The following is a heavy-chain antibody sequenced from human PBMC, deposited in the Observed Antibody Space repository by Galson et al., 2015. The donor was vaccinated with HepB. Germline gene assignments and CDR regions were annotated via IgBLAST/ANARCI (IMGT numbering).Heavy chain of an antibody. Sequence: SLRLSCAASGFTFNYYAVHWVRQAPGKGLEWVSVISYDGSNKYYADSVKGRFTISRDNSKNTLYLQMNSLRAEDTAVYYCAVGGSIVAPGAKDYHGMDVWGQGTTVIVSS. CDR1: GFTFNYYA. CDR3: AVGGSIVAPGAKDYHGMDV. CDR2: ISYDGSNK. J-gene: IGHJ6*02. V-gene: IGHV3-30*04. D-gene: IGHD6-6*01.